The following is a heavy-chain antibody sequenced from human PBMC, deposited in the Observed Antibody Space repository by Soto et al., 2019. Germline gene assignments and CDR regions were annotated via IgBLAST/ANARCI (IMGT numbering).Heavy chain of an antibody. J-gene: IGHJ3*02. D-gene: IGHD3-22*01. CDR3: ARDYHDTRGRAFDI. V-gene: IGHV1-18*01. CDR2: ISAYNGNT. Sequence: ASVKVSCKASGYTFTNYGISWVRQAPGQGLEWMGWISAYNGNTNYAQRLQGRVTMTTDTSTSTAYMELRSLRSDDTAVYYCARDYHDTRGRAFDIWAKGQGSPSPQ. CDR1: GYTFTNYG.